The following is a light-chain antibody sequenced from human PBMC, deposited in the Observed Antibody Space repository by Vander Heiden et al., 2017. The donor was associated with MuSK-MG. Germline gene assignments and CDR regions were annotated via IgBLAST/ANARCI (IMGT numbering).Light chain of an antibody. Sequence: DIQLTQSPSFLPASVGDRVTITCRASQGSSSYLAWYQKKPGKAPKLLIYAGCILQSGVPSRFTSSSPQDEDFANYYWQQINSYSHFGGGTKVXIK. J-gene: IGKJ4*01. CDR2: AGC. V-gene: IGKV1-9*01. CDR3: QQINSYSH. CDR1: QGSSSY.